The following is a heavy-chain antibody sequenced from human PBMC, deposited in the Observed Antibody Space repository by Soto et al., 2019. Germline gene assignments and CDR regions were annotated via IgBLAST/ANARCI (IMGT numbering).Heavy chain of an antibody. J-gene: IGHJ4*02. V-gene: IGHV4-4*07. D-gene: IGHD5-12*01. CDR2: IFSSGST. CDR1: GGSINTFY. Sequence: SETLSLTCTVSGGSINTFYWSWVRQPAGKGLEWIGRIFSSGSTSFNPSLESRVAMSVDTSKNHFSLNLSSVTAADMAVYYCAREGSYSAYNFAHGIQLWSFDYWGQGTLVTVSS. CDR3: AREGSYSAYNFAHGIQLWSFDY.